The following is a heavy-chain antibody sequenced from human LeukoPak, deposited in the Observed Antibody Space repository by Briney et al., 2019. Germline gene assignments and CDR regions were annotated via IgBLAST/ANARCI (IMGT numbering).Heavy chain of an antibody. D-gene: IGHD2-15*01. Sequence: SETLSLTCAVYGGSFSGYYWSWIRQPPGKWLEWIGEINHSGSTNYNPSLKSRVTISVDTSKNQFSLKLSSVTAADTAVYYCASYYCSGGSCPNWFDPWGQGTLVTVSS. V-gene: IGHV4-34*01. J-gene: IGHJ5*02. CDR3: ASYYCSGGSCPNWFDP. CDR1: GGSFSGYY. CDR2: INHSGST.